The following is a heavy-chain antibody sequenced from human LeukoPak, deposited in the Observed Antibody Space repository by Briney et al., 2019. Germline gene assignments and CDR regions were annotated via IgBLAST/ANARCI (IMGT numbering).Heavy chain of an antibody. J-gene: IGHJ4*02. CDR3: ARYGNSGWVIDN. V-gene: IGHV4-59*08. CDR2: IYYTGGT. Sequence: PSETLSLTCTVSGGSIGSNYWTWIRQPPGRGLEYIGYIYYTGGTNYNPSLKSRVTISVDTSKNQFSLKLSSVTAADTAVYFCARYGNSGWVIDNWGQGTLVTVSS. CDR1: GGSIGSNY. D-gene: IGHD6-19*01.